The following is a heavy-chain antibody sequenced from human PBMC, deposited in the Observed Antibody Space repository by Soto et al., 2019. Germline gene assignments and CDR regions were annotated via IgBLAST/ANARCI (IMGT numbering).Heavy chain of an antibody. J-gene: IGHJ4*02. CDR1: RYTFTRYY. CDR3: ARSLSGYPVDY. CDR2: INPNRGGT. Sequence: ASVNVSFKSSRYTFTRYYMHWVRQAPGRGLERMGWINPNRGGTTYAQRFQGRVTMTTDTSISTAYMELSRLRSDDTAVYYCARSLSGYPVDYWGQGTLVTVSS. D-gene: IGHD3-3*01. V-gene: IGHV1-2*02.